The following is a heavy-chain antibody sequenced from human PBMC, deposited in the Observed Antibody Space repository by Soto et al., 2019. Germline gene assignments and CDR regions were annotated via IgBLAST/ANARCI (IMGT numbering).Heavy chain of an antibody. CDR3: AKGSWVHHGSEGGTWLDP. Sequence: EVQFLESGGGLVQPGGSLRLSCAASGVTFSNYAMNWVRQAPGKGLEWVSGISHSGSSTYYADSVKGRFTISRDNSKNTLFLQMNSLTAEDTAVYYCAKGSWVHHGSEGGTWLDPWGQGNLVTVSS. CDR1: GVTFSNYA. CDR2: ISHSGSST. D-gene: IGHD3-10*01. V-gene: IGHV3-23*01. J-gene: IGHJ5*02.